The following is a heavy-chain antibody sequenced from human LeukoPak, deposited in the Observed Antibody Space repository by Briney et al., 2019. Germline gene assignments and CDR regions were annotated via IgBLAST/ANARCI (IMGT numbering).Heavy chain of an antibody. CDR1: GFTFSSYA. CDR2: ISGSGGST. Sequence: GGSLRLSCAASGFTFSSYAMSWVRQAPGKGQEWVSAISGSGGSTYYADSVKGRFTISRDNSKNTLYLQMNSLRAEDTAVYYCAKEGRYCSGGSCDTGGFDIWGQGTMVTVSS. V-gene: IGHV3-23*01. CDR3: AKEGRYCSGGSCDTGGFDI. J-gene: IGHJ3*02. D-gene: IGHD2-15*01.